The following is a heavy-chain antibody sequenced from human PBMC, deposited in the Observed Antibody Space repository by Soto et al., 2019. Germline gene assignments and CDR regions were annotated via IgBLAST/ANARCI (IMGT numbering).Heavy chain of an antibody. V-gene: IGHV1-69*01. J-gene: IGHJ4*02. CDR3: ARDGGRHSGGIDY. CDR1: GGTFSSYS. CDR2: IIPIFGTA. Sequence: QVQLVQSGAEVKKPGSSVKVSCKASGGTFSSYSINWVRQAPGQWLEWMGEIIPIFGTANSAQKFQGRVTITADESTSTAYMELSSLRSEDTAVYYCARDGGRHSGGIDYWGQGTLVTVSS. D-gene: IGHD1-26*01.